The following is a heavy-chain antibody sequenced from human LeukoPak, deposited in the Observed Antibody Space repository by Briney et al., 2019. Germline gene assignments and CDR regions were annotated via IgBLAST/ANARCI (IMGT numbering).Heavy chain of an antibody. CDR2: IYYSGST. D-gene: IGHD6-13*01. J-gene: IGHJ4*02. V-gene: IGHV4-59*01. CDR1: GGSISSYY. CDR3: ARGPGGIAAAGYYFDY. Sequence: PSETLSLTCTVSGGSISSYYWSCIRQPPGKGLEWIGYIYYSGSTNYNPSLKSRVTISVDTSRNQFPLKLSSVTAADTAVYYCARGPGGIAAAGYYFDYWGQGTLVTVSS.